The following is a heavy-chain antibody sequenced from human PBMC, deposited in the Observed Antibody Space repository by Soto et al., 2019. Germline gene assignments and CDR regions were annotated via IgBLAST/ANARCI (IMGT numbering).Heavy chain of an antibody. CDR2: IYPGDSDT. D-gene: IGHD3-22*01. J-gene: IGHJ4*02. Sequence: GESLKISCKGSGYSFTSYWIGWVRQMPGKGLEWMGIIYPGDSDTRYSPSFQGQVTISADKSISTAYLQWSSLKASDTAMYYCAIWLPTDSSGYSPIGYWGQGTLDTVYS. CDR1: GYSFTSYW. V-gene: IGHV5-51*01. CDR3: AIWLPTDSSGYSPIGY.